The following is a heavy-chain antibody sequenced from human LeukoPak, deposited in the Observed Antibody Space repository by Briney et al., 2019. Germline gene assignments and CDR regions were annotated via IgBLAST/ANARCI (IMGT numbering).Heavy chain of an antibody. J-gene: IGHJ4*02. Sequence: SVKVSCKASGGTFSSYAISWVRQAPGQGLEWMGGTIPIFGTANYAQKFQGRVTITADESTNTAYMELSRLRSDDTAVYYCAREYDSSGENDYWGQGTLVTVSS. D-gene: IGHD3-22*01. CDR3: AREYDSSGENDY. V-gene: IGHV1-69*01. CDR1: GGTFSSYA. CDR2: TIPIFGTA.